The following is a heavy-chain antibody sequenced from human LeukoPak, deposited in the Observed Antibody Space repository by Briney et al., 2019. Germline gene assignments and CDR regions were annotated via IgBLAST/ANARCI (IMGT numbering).Heavy chain of an antibody. V-gene: IGHV4-34*01. J-gene: IGHJ4*02. CDR1: GGSFSGYY. D-gene: IGHD3-9*01. Sequence: PSETLSLTCAVYGGSFSGYYWSWIRQPPGKGLEWIGEINHSGSTNYNPSLKSRVTISVDTSKNQFSLKLSSVTAADTAVYYCATSSYDILTGYYTHFDYWGQGTLVTVSS. CDR2: INHSGST. CDR3: ATSSYDILTGYYTHFDY.